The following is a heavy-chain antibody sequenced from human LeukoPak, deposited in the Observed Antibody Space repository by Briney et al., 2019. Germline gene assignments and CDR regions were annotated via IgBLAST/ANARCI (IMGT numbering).Heavy chain of an antibody. Sequence: GGSLRLSCVVSGFTFDDYAMHWVRQAPGKGLEWVSGIYWNSGSIGYADSVKGRFTISRDNAKNSLYLQMNSLRAEDTALYYCARGYCSSTSCYRCDYWGQGTLVTVSS. D-gene: IGHD2-2*01. J-gene: IGHJ4*02. V-gene: IGHV3-9*01. CDR2: IYWNSGSI. CDR3: ARGYCSSTSCYRCDY. CDR1: GFTFDDYA.